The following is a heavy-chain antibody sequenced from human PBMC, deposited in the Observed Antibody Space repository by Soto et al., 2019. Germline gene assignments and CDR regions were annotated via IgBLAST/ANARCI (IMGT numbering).Heavy chain of an antibody. J-gene: IGHJ6*02. Sequence: EVQLVETGGGLIQPGGSLRLSCLASGFSVTTNYIIWVRQPPGKGLEWVSPTFTGGSTHYADSVKGRFSISRDNSKNTVYLQMNNLRVEDTAVYYCTKKPPSSIQGWAFGMDVWGQGTTVSVSS. D-gene: IGHD1-26*01. CDR3: TKKPPSSIQGWAFGMDV. CDR2: TFTGGST. V-gene: IGHV3-53*02. CDR1: GFSVTTNY.